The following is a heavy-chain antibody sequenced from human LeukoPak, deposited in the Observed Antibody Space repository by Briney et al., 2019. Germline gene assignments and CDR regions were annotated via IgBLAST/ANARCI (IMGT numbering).Heavy chain of an antibody. J-gene: IGHJ6*03. Sequence: SVMVSCKASGGTFSSYAISWVRQAPGQGLEWMGGIIPIFGTANYAQKFQGRVTITTDESTSTAYMELSSLRSEDTAVYYCARHPGIAVAGTMGYYYMDVWGKGTTVTVSS. CDR3: ARHPGIAVAGTMGYYYMDV. CDR1: GGTFSSYA. CDR2: IIPIFGTA. V-gene: IGHV1-69*05. D-gene: IGHD6-19*01.